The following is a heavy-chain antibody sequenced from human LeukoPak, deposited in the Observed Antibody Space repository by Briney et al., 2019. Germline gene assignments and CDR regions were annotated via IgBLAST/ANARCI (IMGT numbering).Heavy chain of an antibody. V-gene: IGHV3-9*01. CDR1: GFTFDDYA. CDR2: ISWNSGSI. J-gene: IGHJ4*02. CDR3: ARENWTNDY. D-gene: IGHD1-1*01. Sequence: PGGSLRLSCAASGFTFDDYAMHWVRQAPGKGLEWVSGISWNSGSIGYADSVKGRFTISRDNAKNSVYLQMNSLRAEDTAVYYCARENWTNDYWGQGTLVTVSS.